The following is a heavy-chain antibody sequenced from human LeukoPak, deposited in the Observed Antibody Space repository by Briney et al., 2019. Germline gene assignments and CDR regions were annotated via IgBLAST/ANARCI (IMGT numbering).Heavy chain of an antibody. V-gene: IGHV3-30-3*01. J-gene: IGHJ4*02. CDR2: ISYDGSNK. CDR3: ARGLAAAGNSFDS. CDR1: GFTFSSYA. Sequence: GRSLRLSCAASGFTFSSYAMHWVRQAPGKGLEWVAVISYDGSNKYYADSVKGRFTISRDNSKNTLYLQMNSLRAEDTAVYYCARGLAAAGNSFDSWGQGTLVTVSS. D-gene: IGHD6-13*01.